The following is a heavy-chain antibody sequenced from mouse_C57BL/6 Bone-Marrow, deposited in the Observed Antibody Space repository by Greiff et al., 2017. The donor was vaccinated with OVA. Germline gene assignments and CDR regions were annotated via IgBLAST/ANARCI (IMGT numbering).Heavy chain of an antibody. V-gene: IGHV1-15*01. D-gene: IGHD2-2*01. CDR2: IDPETGGT. CDR3: TRSPYGYDRAWLAY. Sequence: QVQLQQSGAELVRPGASVTLSCKASGYTFTDYEMHWVKQTPVHGLEWIGAIDPETGGTAYNQKFKGKAILTADKSSSTAYMELRSLTSEDSAVYYCTRSPYGYDRAWLAYWGQGTLVTVSA. CDR1: GYTFTDYE. J-gene: IGHJ3*01.